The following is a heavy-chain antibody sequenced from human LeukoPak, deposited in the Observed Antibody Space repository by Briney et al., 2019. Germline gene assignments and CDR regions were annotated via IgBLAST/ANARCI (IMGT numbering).Heavy chain of an antibody. CDR2: INTNGSPT. Sequence: PGGSLRLSCAASGFTFSSYWMHWVRQAPGKGLVWVARINTNGSPTQYADSVKGRFTISRDNAKNTLYLQMNSLRAEDTAVYYCAKSMDILTGYLWSLDYWGQGTLVTVSS. D-gene: IGHD3-9*01. CDR3: AKSMDILTGYLWSLDY. J-gene: IGHJ4*02. V-gene: IGHV3-74*01. CDR1: GFTFSSYW.